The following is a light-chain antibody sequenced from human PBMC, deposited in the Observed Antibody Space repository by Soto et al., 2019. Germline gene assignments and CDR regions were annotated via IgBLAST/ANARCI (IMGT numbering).Light chain of an antibody. CDR2: GNS. CDR3: QSYDSSLSAL. V-gene: IGLV1-40*01. CDR1: SSNIGAGYD. J-gene: IGLJ1*01. Sequence: QSVLTQPPSVSGAPGQRVTISCTGSSSNIGAGYDVHWYQQLPGTAPKLLIYGNSNRPSGVPDRFSGSKSGTSASLAITGLQAEDEADCYCQSYDSSLSALFGTGTKLTVL.